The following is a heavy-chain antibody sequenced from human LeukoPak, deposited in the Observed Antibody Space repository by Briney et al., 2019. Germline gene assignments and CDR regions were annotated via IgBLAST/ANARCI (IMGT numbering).Heavy chain of an antibody. D-gene: IGHD4-17*01. CDR3: ARGTVTTSPSDY. V-gene: IGHV3-30*04. CDR1: GFTFSSYA. Sequence: GGSLRLSCAASGFTFSSYAMHWVRQAPGKGLEWVAVISFDGSNKYYADSVKGRFTISRDNSKNTLYLQMNSLGAEDTAIYYCARGTVTTSPSDYWGQGTLVTVSS. CDR2: ISFDGSNK. J-gene: IGHJ4*02.